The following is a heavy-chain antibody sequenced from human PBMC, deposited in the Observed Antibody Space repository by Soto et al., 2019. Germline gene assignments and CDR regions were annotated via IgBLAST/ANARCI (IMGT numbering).Heavy chain of an antibody. J-gene: IGHJ6*02. V-gene: IGHV1-69*01. CDR2: IIYIFGTA. D-gene: IGHD1-1*01. CDR1: GGTFSSYA. CDR3: ARGGKERFRGSGMDV. Sequence: QVQLVQSGAEVKKPGTSVKISCKVSGGTFSSYAISWVRQAPGQGLEWLGAIIYIFGTAMYAQKLQGSVTIIADEAASTAYMELSSLRSDDTAVYYCARGGKERFRGSGMDVWGQGTTVTVSS.